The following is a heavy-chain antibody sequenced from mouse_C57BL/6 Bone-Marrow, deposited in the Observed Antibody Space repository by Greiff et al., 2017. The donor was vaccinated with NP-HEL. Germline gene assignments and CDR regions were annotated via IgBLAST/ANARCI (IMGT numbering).Heavy chain of an antibody. Sequence: VQLQQSGAELVRPGASVKLSCTASGFNIKDDYLHWVKQRPEQVLEWIGWIDPENGDTESASKFQGKATITANTSSNTAYLQLSSLTSEDTAVYYCTTFYYGNYEWYFDGWGTGTTVTVSS. D-gene: IGHD2-1*01. CDR2: IDPENGDT. V-gene: IGHV14-4*01. CDR1: GFNIKDDY. CDR3: TTFYYGNYEWYFDG. J-gene: IGHJ1*03.